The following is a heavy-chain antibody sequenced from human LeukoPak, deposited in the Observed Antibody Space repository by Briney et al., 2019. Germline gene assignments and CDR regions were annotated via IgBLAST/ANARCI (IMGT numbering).Heavy chain of an antibody. J-gene: IGHJ4*02. D-gene: IGHD3-10*01. Sequence: PGGSLRLSCLAFGFAFSTYGMHWVGSAPGTGLVWVSRMTSRGGSTTYADFGKGRFTDPRDNAKNTLYLQMSRLRAEETAIYFCAKGGGRGSIGGDCWGQGTLVTVSS. CDR2: MTSRGGST. CDR1: GFAFSTYG. CDR3: AKGGGRGSIGGDC. V-gene: IGHV3-74*03.